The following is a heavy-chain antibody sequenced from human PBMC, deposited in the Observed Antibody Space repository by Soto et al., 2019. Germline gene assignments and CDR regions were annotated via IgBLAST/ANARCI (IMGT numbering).Heavy chain of an antibody. CDR3: ARVGLELPRYNYYYYMDV. Sequence: SETLSLTCTVSGGSISSYYWSWIRQPPGKGLEWIGYIYYSGSTNYNPSLKSRVTISVDTSKNQFSLKLSSVTAADTAVYYCARVGLELPRYNYYYYMDVWGKGTTVTVSS. CDR2: IYYSGST. D-gene: IGHD1-7*01. V-gene: IGHV4-59*01. CDR1: GGSISSYY. J-gene: IGHJ6*03.